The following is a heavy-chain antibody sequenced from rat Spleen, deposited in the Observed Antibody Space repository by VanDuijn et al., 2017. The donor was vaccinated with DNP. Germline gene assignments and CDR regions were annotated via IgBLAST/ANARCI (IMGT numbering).Heavy chain of an antibody. CDR2: IWGDGST. V-gene: IGHV2-32*01. D-gene: IGHD2-1*01. CDR1: GFSLTSYG. J-gene: IGHJ2*01. Sequence: QVQLKESGPGLVQPSQTLSLTCTVSGFSLTSYGVSWVRQRPGKGLEWMGVIWGDGSTAYNSALKSRLSISRDTSKSQVFLKMSSLKTEDTATYYCARVDTIFWGQGVMVTVSS. CDR3: ARVDTIF.